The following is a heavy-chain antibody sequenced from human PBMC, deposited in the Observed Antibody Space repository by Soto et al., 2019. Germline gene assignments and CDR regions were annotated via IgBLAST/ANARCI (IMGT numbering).Heavy chain of an antibody. J-gene: IGHJ4*02. V-gene: IGHV3-30*18. CDR3: AKDSPPRILAAGYIFDY. CDR1: GFTFSSYG. CDR2: ISYDGSNK. Sequence: GGSLRLSCAASGFTFSSYGMHWVRQAPGKGLEWVAVISYDGSNKYYADSAKGRFTISRDNSKNTLYLQMNSLRAEDTAVYYCAKDSPPRILAAGYIFDYWGQGTLVTVSS. D-gene: IGHD5-18*01.